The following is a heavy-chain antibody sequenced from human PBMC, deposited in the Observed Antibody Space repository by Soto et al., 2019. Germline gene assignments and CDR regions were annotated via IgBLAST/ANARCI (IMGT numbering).Heavy chain of an antibody. Sequence: EVQLLESGGGLVQPGGSLRLSCVASGVTFTTNAMDWVRQAPGKGLEWVSFISGDDGSGNYADSVKGRFTISRDNSKNTLYLQMSSLRAEDTAIYYCVKEASGWKSRGSFDLWGRGTMVTVSS. CDR1: GVTFTTNA. CDR2: ISGDDGSG. V-gene: IGHV3-23*01. J-gene: IGHJ3*01. CDR3: VKEASGWKSRGSFDL. D-gene: IGHD6-19*01.